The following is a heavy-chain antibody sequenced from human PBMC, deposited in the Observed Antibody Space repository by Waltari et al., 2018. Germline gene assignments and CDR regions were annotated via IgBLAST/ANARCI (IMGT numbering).Heavy chain of an antibody. CDR2: VDPEDGET. J-gene: IGHJ4*02. CDR3: ATPTYYDFWSGSLSPFDY. D-gene: IGHD3-3*01. CDR1: GYTFTDYY. V-gene: IGHV1-69-2*01. Sequence: EVQLVQSGAEVKKPGATVKISCKASGYTFTDYYMHWVQQAPGKGLEWMGLVDPEDGETIYAEKFQGRVTITADTSTDTAYMELSSLRSEDTAVYYCATPTYYDFWSGSLSPFDYWGQGTLVTVSS.